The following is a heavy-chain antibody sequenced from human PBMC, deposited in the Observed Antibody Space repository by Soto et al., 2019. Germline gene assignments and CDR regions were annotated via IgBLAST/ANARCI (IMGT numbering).Heavy chain of an antibody. CDR3: ARYYMVRGLDDYMDV. V-gene: IGHV3-21*01. CDR1: GFTFSSYS. Sequence: EVQLVESGGGLVKPGGSLRLSCAASGFTFSSYSMNWVRQAPGKGLEWVSSISSSSSSYIYYADSVKGRFTISRDNAKNSLYLQMNSLRAEDTAVHYCARYYMVRGLDDYMDVWGKGTTVTVSS. D-gene: IGHD3-10*01. CDR2: ISSSSSSYI. J-gene: IGHJ6*03.